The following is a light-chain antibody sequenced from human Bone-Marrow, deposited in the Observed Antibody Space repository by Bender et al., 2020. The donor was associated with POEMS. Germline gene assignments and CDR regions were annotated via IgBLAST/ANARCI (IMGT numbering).Light chain of an antibody. J-gene: IGLJ2*01. V-gene: IGLV8-61*01. CDR3: VLYLGSGISV. Sequence: QTVVTPEPSFSVSPGGTVTLTCALTSGSVSTSYYFSWYQQTPCQAPRTLIYNTNIRSSGVPDRFSGSSLGNKAALTITGAQAGDECHYYCVLYLGSGISVFGGGTKLTVL. CDR1: SGSVSTSYY. CDR2: NTN.